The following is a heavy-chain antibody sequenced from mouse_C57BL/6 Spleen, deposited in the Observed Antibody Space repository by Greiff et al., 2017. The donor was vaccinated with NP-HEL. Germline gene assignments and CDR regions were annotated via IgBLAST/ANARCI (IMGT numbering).Heavy chain of an antibody. D-gene: IGHD2-3*01. V-gene: IGHV5-17*01. Sequence: EVQGVESGGGLVKPGGSLKLSCAASGFTFSDYGMHWVRQAPEKGLEWVAYISSGSSTIYYADTVKGRFTISRDNAKNTLFLQMTSLRSEDTAMYYCARDGYYEGYYAMDYWGQGTSVTVSS. CDR3: ARDGYYEGYYAMDY. CDR1: GFTFSDYG. CDR2: ISSGSSTI. J-gene: IGHJ4*01.